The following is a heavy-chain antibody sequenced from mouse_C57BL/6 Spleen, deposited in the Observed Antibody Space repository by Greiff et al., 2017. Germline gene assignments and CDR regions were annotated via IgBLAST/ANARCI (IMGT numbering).Heavy chain of an antibody. CDR1: GYTFTSYW. V-gene: IGHV1-52*01. D-gene: IGHD1-2*01. J-gene: IGHJ4*01. Sequence: VQLQQPGAELVRPGSSVKLSCKASGYTFTSYWMPWVKQRPIQGLEWICNIDPSDSATHYNQKFKDKATLTVDKSSSTAYIQLSSLTSEDSAVYYCARRLGYAMDYWGQGTSVTVSS. CDR3: ARRLGYAMDY. CDR2: IDPSDSAT.